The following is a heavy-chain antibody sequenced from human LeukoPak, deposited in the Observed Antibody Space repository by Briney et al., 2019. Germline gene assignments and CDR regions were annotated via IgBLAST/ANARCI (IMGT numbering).Heavy chain of an antibody. D-gene: IGHD3-22*01. Sequence: PSETLSLTCTVSGGSISSSSYYWGWIRQPPGKGLEWIGSIYYSGSTYYNPSLKSRVTISVDTSKNQFSLKLSSVTAADTAVYYCARDRASYYDSSGYQPFDYWGQGTLVTVSS. J-gene: IGHJ4*02. CDR1: GGSISSSSYY. CDR3: ARDRASYYDSSGYQPFDY. CDR2: IYYSGST. V-gene: IGHV4-39*07.